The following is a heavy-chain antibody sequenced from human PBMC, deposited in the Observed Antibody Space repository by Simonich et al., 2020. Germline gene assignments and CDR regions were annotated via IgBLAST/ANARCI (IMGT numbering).Heavy chain of an antibody. V-gene: IGHV4-34*01. J-gene: IGHJ4*02. Sequence: QVQLQQWGAGLLKPSETLSLTCAVYGGSFSGYYWSWIRQPPGKGLEWIGEINHSESTHYHPSLKSRVTISVDTSKNQFSRKRSSVTAADTAVYYCARGLIGGSYYYWGQGTLVTVSS. CDR2: INHSEST. D-gene: IGHD1-26*01. CDR1: GGSFSGYY. CDR3: ARGLIGGSYYY.